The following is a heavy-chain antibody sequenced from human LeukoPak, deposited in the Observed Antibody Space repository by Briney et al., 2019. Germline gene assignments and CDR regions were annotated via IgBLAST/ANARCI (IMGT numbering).Heavy chain of an antibody. CDR3: ARANVLLWFGELGSDWFDP. CDR1: GFTFSSYW. Sequence: GGSLRLSCAASGFTFSSYWMLWVRQAPGKGLVWVAHINSHGSSTSYADSVKGRFTISRDNAKNTLYLQMNSLRAEDTAVYYCARANVLLWFGELGSDWFDPWGQGTLVTVSS. CDR2: INSHGSST. D-gene: IGHD3-10*01. J-gene: IGHJ5*02. V-gene: IGHV3-74*01.